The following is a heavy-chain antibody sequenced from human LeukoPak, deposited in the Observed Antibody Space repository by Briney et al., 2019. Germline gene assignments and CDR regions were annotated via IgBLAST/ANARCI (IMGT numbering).Heavy chain of an antibody. J-gene: IGHJ6*03. CDR2: ISSSSSYI. D-gene: IGHD6-13*01. CDR3: ARGEQQRGYYYYMDV. CDR1: GFSFSDHW. V-gene: IGHV3-21*01. Sequence: GGSLRLSCVASGFSFSDHWMNWFRQAPGKGLEWVSSISSSSSYIYYADSVKGRFTISGDNAKNSLYLQMNSLRAEDTAVYYCARGEQQRGYYYYMDVWGKGTTVTVSS.